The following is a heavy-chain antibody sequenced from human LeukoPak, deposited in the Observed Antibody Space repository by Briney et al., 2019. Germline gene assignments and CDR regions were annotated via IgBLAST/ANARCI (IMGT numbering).Heavy chain of an antibody. V-gene: IGHV5-51*01. J-gene: IGHJ5*02. Sequence: GESLKISCKGSGYSFTSYWNGWVRQMPGKGLEWRGIIYPGDSDTRYSPSFQGQVTISADKSISTSYLQWSSLKASDTAMYYCARLSYASDRFDPWGQGALVTVSS. CDR1: GYSFTSYW. CDR3: ARLSYASDRFDP. CDR2: IYPGDSDT. D-gene: IGHD2-2*01.